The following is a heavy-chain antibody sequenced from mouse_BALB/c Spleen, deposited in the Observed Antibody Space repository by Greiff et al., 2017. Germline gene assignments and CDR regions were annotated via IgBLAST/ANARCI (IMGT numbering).Heavy chain of an antibody. Sequence: QVQLQQSGAELVKPGASVKLSCKASGYTFTSYYMYWVKQRPGQGLEWIGGINPSNGGTNFNEKFKSKATLTVDKSSSTAYMQLSSLTSEDSAVYYCTSFYRYDGDYYAMDYWGQGTSVTVSS. CDR2: INPSNGGT. CDR1: GYTFTSYY. D-gene: IGHD2-14*01. J-gene: IGHJ4*01. V-gene: IGHV1S81*02. CDR3: TSFYRYDGDYYAMDY.